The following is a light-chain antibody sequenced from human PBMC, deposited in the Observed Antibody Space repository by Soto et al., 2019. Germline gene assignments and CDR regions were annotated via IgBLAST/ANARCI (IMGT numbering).Light chain of an antibody. CDR3: QQYNNWPPRIT. Sequence: EIVLTQSPATLSVSPGERATLSCRASESISRNVAWYQQKPGRAPRLLIYGASTRATVIPARFSGIGFGTEFTLTISSLQSEDFAVYYCQQYNNWPPRITFGQGTRLEIK. V-gene: IGKV3-15*01. CDR1: ESISRN. CDR2: GAS. J-gene: IGKJ5*01.